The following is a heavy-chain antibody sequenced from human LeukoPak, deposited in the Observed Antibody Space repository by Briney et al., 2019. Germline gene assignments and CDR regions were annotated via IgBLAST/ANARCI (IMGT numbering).Heavy chain of an antibody. D-gene: IGHD3-3*01. J-gene: IGHJ4*02. Sequence: PSETLSLTCAVSGYSISSGYYWGWIRQPPGKGLEWIGSIYHSGSTYYNPSLKSRVTISVDTSKNQFSLKLSSVTAADTAVYYCARHLKPNFWSGYLRHLDYWGQGTLVTVSS. CDR1: GYSISSGYY. CDR3: ARHLKPNFWSGYLRHLDY. CDR2: IYHSGST. V-gene: IGHV4-38-2*01.